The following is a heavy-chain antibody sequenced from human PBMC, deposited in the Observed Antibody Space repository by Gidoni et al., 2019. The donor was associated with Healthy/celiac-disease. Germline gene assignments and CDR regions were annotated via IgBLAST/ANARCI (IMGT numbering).Heavy chain of an antibody. J-gene: IGHJ4*02. CDR2: ISSSSSYI. D-gene: IGHD1-26*01. CDR3: ARDLDQGGRRGPTFTPGY. Sequence: GLEWVSSISSSSSYIYYADSVKGRFTISRDNAKNSLYLQMNSLRAEDTAVYYCARDLDQGGRRGPTFTPGYWGQGTLVTVSS. V-gene: IGHV3-21*01.